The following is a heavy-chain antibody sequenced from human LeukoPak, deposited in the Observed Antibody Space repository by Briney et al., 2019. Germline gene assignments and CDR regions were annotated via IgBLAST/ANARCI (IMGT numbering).Heavy chain of an antibody. Sequence: ASVKVSCKASGYTFSDYDINWVRQATGQGLEWMGWMNPDSDNTGFAQRFQGRLTVTRDTSISTVYMELSGLTSDDTAVYYCARGRTRKLAGLAGHWGQGTLVTVSS. CDR1: GYTFSDYD. CDR2: MNPDSDNT. V-gene: IGHV1-8*01. D-gene: IGHD6-19*01. CDR3: ARGRTRKLAGLAGH. J-gene: IGHJ4*02.